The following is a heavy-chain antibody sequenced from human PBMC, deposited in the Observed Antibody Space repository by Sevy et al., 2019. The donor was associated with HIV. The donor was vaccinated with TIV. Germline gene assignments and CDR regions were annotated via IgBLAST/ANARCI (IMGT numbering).Heavy chain of an antibody. V-gene: IGHV3-21*01. CDR1: GFTFSSYS. D-gene: IGHD3-22*01. Sequence: GGSLRLSCAASGFTFSSYSMNWVRQAPGKGLEWVSSISSSSSYIYYADSVKGRFTISRDNAKNSLYLQMNSLRAEDTAVYYCVVYYYDSSGYSNVFDIWGQGTMVTVSS. CDR2: ISSSSSYI. J-gene: IGHJ3*02. CDR3: VVYYYDSSGYSNVFDI.